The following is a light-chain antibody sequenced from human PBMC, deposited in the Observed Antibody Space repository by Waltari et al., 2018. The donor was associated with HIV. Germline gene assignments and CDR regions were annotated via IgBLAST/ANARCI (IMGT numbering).Light chain of an antibody. J-gene: IGLJ2*01. Sequence: SYELPQPPSVSVPQGRPASITCRGDKLGGKYVSWYQLKPGQSPVLVIFQVRQRPSGFPGRFPGSNSGNKGTLTNRGTQAMGGAGYYLQAGERRGGIGGGTKLTGL. CDR3: QAGERRGG. V-gene: IGLV3-1*01. CDR2: QVR. CDR1: KLGGKY.